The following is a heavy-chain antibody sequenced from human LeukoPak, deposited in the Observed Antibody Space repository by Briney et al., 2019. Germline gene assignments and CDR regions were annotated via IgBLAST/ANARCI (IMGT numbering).Heavy chain of an antibody. V-gene: IGHV3-33*03. CDR3: VASSGWYYFDY. CDR1: GFTFSSYA. CDR2: IWYDGSNK. D-gene: IGHD6-19*01. Sequence: GGSLRLSCAASGFTFSSYAMSWVRQAPGKGLEWVAVIWYDGSNKYYADSVKGRFTISRDNAKNSLYLQMNSLRAEDTALYYCVASSGWYYFDYWGQGTLVTVSS. J-gene: IGHJ4*02.